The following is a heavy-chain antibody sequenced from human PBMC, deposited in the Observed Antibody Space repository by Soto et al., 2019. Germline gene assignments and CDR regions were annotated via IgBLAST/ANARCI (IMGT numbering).Heavy chain of an antibody. V-gene: IGHV4-30-2*01. J-gene: IGHJ5*02. CDR2: IYHSGST. Sequence: QLQLQASGSGLVKPSQTLSLTCAVSGGSISSGGYSWSWIRQPPGKGLEWIGYIYHSGSTYYNPSLKSRVTRSLDRSKDQSARKLSSGTAADTAVYYCARRCTGGTCSGGSCFNWFDPWGQGTLVTVSS. CDR1: GGSISSGGYS. D-gene: IGHD2-15*01. CDR3: ARRCTGGTCSGGSCFNWFDP.